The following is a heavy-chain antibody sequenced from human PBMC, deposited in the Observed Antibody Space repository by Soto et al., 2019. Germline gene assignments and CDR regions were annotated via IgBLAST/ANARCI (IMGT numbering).Heavy chain of an antibody. CDR3: AKDNREDWAVAGPRLGMDV. D-gene: IGHD6-19*01. V-gene: IGHV3-9*01. Sequence: PGGSLRLSCAASGFTFDDYAMHWVRQAPGKGLEWVSGISWNSGSIGYADSAKGRFTISRDNAKNSLYLQMNSLRAEETALYYCAKDNREDWAVAGPRLGMDVWGKGTTVTVSS. J-gene: IGHJ6*04. CDR2: ISWNSGSI. CDR1: GFTFDDYA.